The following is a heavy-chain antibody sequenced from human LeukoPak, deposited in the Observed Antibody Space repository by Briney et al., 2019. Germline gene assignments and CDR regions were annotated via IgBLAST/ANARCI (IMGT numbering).Heavy chain of an antibody. V-gene: IGHV4-59*01. CDR3: ARDGAFDI. Sequence: KSSETLSLTCTVSGGSISNYYWSWIRQPPGKGLEWIGYIYSSGSTNYNPSLKSRVTISVDTSKNQFSLRLNSVTAADTAVYYCARDGAFDIWGQGTMVTVSS. CDR2: IYSSGST. J-gene: IGHJ3*02. CDR1: GGSISNYY.